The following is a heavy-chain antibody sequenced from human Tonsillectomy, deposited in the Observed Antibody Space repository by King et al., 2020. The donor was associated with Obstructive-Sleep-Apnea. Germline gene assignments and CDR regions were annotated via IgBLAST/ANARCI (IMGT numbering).Heavy chain of an antibody. J-gene: IGHJ4*02. CDR1: GGSISSYY. V-gene: IGHV4-59*01. D-gene: IGHD1-26*01. CDR3: AREGRGGSYYRVRYFDY. CDR2: IYYSGST. Sequence: VQLQESGPGLVKPSETLSLTCTVSGGSISSYYWSWIRQPPGKGLEWIGYIYYSGSTNYNPSLKSRVTISVDTSKNQFSLKLSSVTAADTAVDYCAREGRGGSYYRVRYFDYWGQGTLVTVSS.